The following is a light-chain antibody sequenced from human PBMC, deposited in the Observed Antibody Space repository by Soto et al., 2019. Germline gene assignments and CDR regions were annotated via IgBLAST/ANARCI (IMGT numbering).Light chain of an antibody. Sequence: EIVMTQSPATLSVSPGERATLSCRASQSVTSKLAWYQQKPGQAPRLLIYGASTRATGIPARFSGSGSGTEFTLTISRLEPEDFAVYYCQQYGSSRITFGQGTRLEIK. CDR3: QQYGSSRIT. V-gene: IGKV3-15*01. J-gene: IGKJ5*01. CDR2: GAS. CDR1: QSVTSK.